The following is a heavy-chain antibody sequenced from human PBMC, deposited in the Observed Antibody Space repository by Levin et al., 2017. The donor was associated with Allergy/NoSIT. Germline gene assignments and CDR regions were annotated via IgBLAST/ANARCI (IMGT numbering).Heavy chain of an antibody. Sequence: GESLKISCKASGYTFTSYDINWVRQATGQGLEWMGWMNPNSGNTGYAQKFQGRVTMTRNTSISTAYMELSSLRSEDTAVYYCARGDSSGWAKYYYYGMDVWGQGTTVTVSS. CDR2: MNPNSGNT. CDR3: ARGDSSGWAKYYYYGMDV. D-gene: IGHD6-19*01. CDR1: GYTFTSYD. J-gene: IGHJ6*02. V-gene: IGHV1-8*01.